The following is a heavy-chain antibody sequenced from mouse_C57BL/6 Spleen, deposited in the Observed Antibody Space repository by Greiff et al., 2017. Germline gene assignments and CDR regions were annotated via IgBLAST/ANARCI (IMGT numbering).Heavy chain of an antibody. V-gene: IGHV1-39*01. CDR1: GYSFTDYN. Sequence: EVQLVESGPELVKPGASVKISCKASGYSFTDYNMNWVKQSNGKSLEWIGVINPNYGTTSYNQKFKGKATLTVDQSASTAYMQLNSLTSEDAAVYYCARTGSYPYAMDYWGQGTSVTVSS. J-gene: IGHJ4*01. D-gene: IGHD2-12*01. CDR2: INPNYGTT. CDR3: ARTGSYPYAMDY.